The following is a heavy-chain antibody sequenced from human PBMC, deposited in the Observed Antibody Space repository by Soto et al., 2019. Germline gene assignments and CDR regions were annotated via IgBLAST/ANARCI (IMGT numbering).Heavy chain of an antibody. CDR2: INPNSGGT. V-gene: IGHV1-2*04. Sequence: ASVKVSCKASGYTFTGYYMHWVRQAPGQGLEWMGWINPNSGGTNYAQKFQGWVTMTRDTSISTAYMELSRLRSDDTAVYYCARARSYYDILTGYYPRDYYCYGMDVWGQGTTVTVSS. CDR3: ARARSYYDILTGYYPRDYYCYGMDV. CDR1: GYTFTGYY. D-gene: IGHD3-9*01. J-gene: IGHJ6*02.